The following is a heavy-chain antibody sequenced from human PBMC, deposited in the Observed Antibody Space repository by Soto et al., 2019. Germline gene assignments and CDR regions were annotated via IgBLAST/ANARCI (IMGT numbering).Heavy chain of an antibody. CDR1: GGSISSGGYY. CDR3: AREGRRLGYCSSTSCYGNWLDP. V-gene: IGHV4-31*03. J-gene: IGHJ5*02. D-gene: IGHD2-2*01. Sequence: SETLSLTCTVSGGSISSGGYYWSWIRQHPGKGLEWIGYIYYSGSTYYNPSLKSRVTISVDTSKNQFSLKLSSVTAADTAVYYCAREGRRLGYCSSTSCYGNWLDPWGQGTLVTVSS. CDR2: IYYSGST.